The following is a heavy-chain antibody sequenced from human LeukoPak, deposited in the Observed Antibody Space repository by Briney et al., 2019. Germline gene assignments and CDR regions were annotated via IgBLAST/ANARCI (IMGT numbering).Heavy chain of an antibody. CDR1: GGSFSGYY. J-gene: IGHJ3*02. D-gene: IGHD3-22*01. Sequence: KPSETLSLTCAVYGGSFSGYYWSWIRQPPGKGLEWIGSIYYSGSTYYNPSLKSRVTISVDTSKNQFSLKLSSVTAADTAVYYCARYYDSSGPDAFDIWGQGTMVTVSS. CDR2: IYYSGST. V-gene: IGHV4-34*01. CDR3: ARYYDSSGPDAFDI.